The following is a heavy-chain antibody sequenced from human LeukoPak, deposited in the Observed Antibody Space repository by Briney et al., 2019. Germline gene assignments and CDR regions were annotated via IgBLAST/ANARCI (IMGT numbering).Heavy chain of an antibody. Sequence: GGSLRLSCAASGFTFSDYYMSWIRQAPGKGLEWVSGISWNSGSIGYADSVKGRFTISRDNAKNSLYLQMNSLRAEDTALYYCAKVGLRYFDWLFYFDYWGQGTLVTVSS. CDR1: GFTFSDYY. V-gene: IGHV3-9*01. CDR2: ISWNSGSI. D-gene: IGHD3-9*01. CDR3: AKVGLRYFDWLFYFDY. J-gene: IGHJ4*02.